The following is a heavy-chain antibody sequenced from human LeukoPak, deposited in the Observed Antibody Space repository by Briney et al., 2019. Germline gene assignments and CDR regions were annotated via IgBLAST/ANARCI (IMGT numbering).Heavy chain of an antibody. CDR2: ISSSSSYI. J-gene: IGHJ4*02. V-gene: IGHV3-21*01. CDR3: ARAIYDSSGDDY. D-gene: IGHD3-22*01. Sequence: GGSLRLSCAASGFTFSSYSMNWVRQAPGKGLEWVSSISSSSSYIYYADSVKGRFAISRDNAKNSLYLQMNSLRAEDTAVYYCARAIYDSSGDDYWGQGTLVTVSS. CDR1: GFTFSSYS.